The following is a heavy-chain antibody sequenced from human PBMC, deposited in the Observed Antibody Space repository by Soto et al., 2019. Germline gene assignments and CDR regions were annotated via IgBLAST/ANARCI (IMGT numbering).Heavy chain of an antibody. V-gene: IGHV1-18*01. Sequence: QVQLVQSGPEVRKPGASVKVSCKASGYTFTNYGINWVRQAPGQGLEWMGWVSAYNGERSYAQNVQDRITMTTDTSTSTAYMELRSLRSDDTAVYYCARGLSTPASGDYWGQGTLVNVSS. CDR2: VSAYNGER. D-gene: IGHD6-6*01. J-gene: IGHJ4*02. CDR1: GYTFTNYG. CDR3: ARGLSTPASGDY.